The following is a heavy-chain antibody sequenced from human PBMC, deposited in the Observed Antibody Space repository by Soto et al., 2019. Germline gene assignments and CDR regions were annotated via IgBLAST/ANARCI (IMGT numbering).Heavy chain of an antibody. CDR1: GFTFSSYS. V-gene: IGHV3-21*01. Sequence: PGGSLRLSCAASGFTFSSYSMNWVRQAPGKGLEWVSSISSSSSYIYYADSVKGRFTISRDNAKNSLYLQMNSLRAEDTAVYYCAGLYYDFWSGYPFDYWGQGTLVTVSS. D-gene: IGHD3-3*01. CDR3: AGLYYDFWSGYPFDY. J-gene: IGHJ4*02. CDR2: ISSSSSYI.